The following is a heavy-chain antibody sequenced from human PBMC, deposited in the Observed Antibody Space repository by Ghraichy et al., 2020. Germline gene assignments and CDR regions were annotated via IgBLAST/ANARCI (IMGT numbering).Heavy chain of an antibody. J-gene: IGHJ3*02. CDR1: GFTFSNAW. V-gene: IGHV3-15*01. D-gene: IGHD2-15*01. Sequence: GGSLRLSCAASGFTFSNAWMSWVRQAPGKGLEWVGRIKSKTDGGTTDYAAPVKGRFTISRDDSKNTLYLQMNSLKTEDTAVYYCTTVLVVVAATPDAFDIWGQGTMVTVSS. CDR3: TTVLVVVAATPDAFDI. CDR2: IKSKTDGGTT.